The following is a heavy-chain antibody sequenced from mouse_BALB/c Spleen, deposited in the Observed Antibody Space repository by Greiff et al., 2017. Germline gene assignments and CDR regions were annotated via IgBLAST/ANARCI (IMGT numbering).Heavy chain of an antibody. D-gene: IGHD2-4*01. CDR3: ARKGYDYSWFAY. CDR1: GYTFTDYN. V-gene: IGHV1-18*01. J-gene: IGHJ3*01. Sequence: EVQLQESGTVLARPGASVKIPCKASGYTFTDYNMDWVKQSHGKSLEWIGDINPNNGGTIYNQKFKGKATLTVDKSSSTAYMELRSLTSEDTAVYYCARKGYDYSWFAYWGQGTLVTVSA. CDR2: INPNNGGT.